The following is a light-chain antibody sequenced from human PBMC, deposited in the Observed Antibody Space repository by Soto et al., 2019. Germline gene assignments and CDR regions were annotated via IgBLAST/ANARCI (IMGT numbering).Light chain of an antibody. J-gene: IGLJ3*02. V-gene: IGLV6-57*03. Sequence: NFMLTQPHSVSESPGKTVTISCTRTSGSIVSSYVQWYQQRPGSAPTPVIYENNQRPSGVPDRFSGSIDSSSNSASLTISGLKTEDDADYYCQSYDRANQVFGGGTKLTVL. CDR1: SGSIVSSY. CDR2: ENN. CDR3: QSYDRANQV.